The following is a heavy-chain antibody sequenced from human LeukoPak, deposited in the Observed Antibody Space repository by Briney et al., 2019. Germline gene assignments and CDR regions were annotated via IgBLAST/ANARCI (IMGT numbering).Heavy chain of an antibody. D-gene: IGHD1-7*01. CDR1: GFTFTDYW. V-gene: IGHV3-7*03. CDR2: VKKDGSEK. CDR3: APHNWNSL. Sequence: PGGSLRLSCAASGFTFTDYWMNWVRQAPGKGLEWVANVKKDGSEKYYVDSVKGRFTISRDNAKNSLYLQMNSLRAEDTALYYCAPHNWNSLGGQGTLVTVSS. J-gene: IGHJ4*02.